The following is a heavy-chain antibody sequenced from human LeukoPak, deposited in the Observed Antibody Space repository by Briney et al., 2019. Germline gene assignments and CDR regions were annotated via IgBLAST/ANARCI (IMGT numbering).Heavy chain of an antibody. V-gene: IGHV3-15*01. CDR2: IKSKTDSGTT. J-gene: IGHJ4*02. D-gene: IGHD5-18*01. CDR1: GFTFSNAC. CDR3: TTGTWIQLWLADY. Sequence: GGSLRLSCAASGFTFSNACMTSVRQAPGKGLEWVGHIKSKTDSGTTDYAAPVKGRFTISRGDSKNTLYLQMNSLKTEDTAVYYCTTGTWIQLWLADYWGQGTLVTVSS.